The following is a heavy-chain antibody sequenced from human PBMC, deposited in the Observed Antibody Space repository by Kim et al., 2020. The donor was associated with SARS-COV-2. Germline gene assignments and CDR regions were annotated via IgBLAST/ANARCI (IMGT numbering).Heavy chain of an antibody. V-gene: IGHV4-31*03. CDR1: GGSISSGGYY. Sequence: SETLSLTCTVSGGSISSGGYYWSWIRQHPGKGLEWIGYIYYSGSTYYNPSLKSRVTISADTSKNQFSLKLSSVTAADTAVYYCARGGYSYGYSLEPDYWGQGTLVTVSS. J-gene: IGHJ4*02. D-gene: IGHD5-18*01. CDR2: IYYSGST. CDR3: ARGGYSYGYSLEPDY.